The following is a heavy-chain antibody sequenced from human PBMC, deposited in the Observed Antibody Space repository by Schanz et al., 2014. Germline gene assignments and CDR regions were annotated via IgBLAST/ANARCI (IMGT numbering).Heavy chain of an antibody. Sequence: QVQLEQSGAEVKKPGASVKVSCKASGYTFSSYGITWVRQAPGQGLEWMGWINGYNGHTLYAQKFQGRVTLTTDTSTSTAYMELRNLRSDDTAVYYCARAKRFGEMDVWGQGTTVTVSS. V-gene: IGHV1-18*01. D-gene: IGHD3-10*01. CDR1: GYTFSSYG. CDR3: ARAKRFGEMDV. CDR2: INGYNGHT. J-gene: IGHJ6*02.